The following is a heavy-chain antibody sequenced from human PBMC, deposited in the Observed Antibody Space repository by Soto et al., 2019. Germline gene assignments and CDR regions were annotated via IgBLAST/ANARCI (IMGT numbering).Heavy chain of an antibody. D-gene: IGHD3-22*01. CDR3: ARPPNYYDSRGYYGY. CDR2: ISSSSTYI. J-gene: IGHJ4*02. Sequence: EVQLVESGGGLVKPGGSLRLSCAASGFTFSSYSMNWVRQAPGKGLEWVSSISSSSTYIYYADSVKGRFTISRDNAKNSLYLQMNSQRAEDTAVYYCARPPNYYDSRGYYGYWGQGTLVTVSS. V-gene: IGHV3-21*01. CDR1: GFTFSSYS.